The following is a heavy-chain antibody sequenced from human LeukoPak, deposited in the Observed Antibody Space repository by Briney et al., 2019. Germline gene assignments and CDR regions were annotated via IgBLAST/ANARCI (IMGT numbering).Heavy chain of an antibody. CDR2: IQYDGSKN. V-gene: IGHV3-30*02. Sequence: GGSLRLSCAASGFTFSSYGMHWVRQAPGKGLEWVAFIQYDGSKNYYADYVKGRFTISRDNSKNTLYMQMNSLRAEDTAVYYCARGGVDYWGQGTLVTVSS. CDR3: ARGGVDY. J-gene: IGHJ4*02. CDR1: GFTFSSYG.